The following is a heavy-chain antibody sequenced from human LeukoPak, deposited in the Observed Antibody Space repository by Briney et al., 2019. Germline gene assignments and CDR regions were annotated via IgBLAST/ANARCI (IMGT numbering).Heavy chain of an antibody. Sequence: PSETLSLTCTVSGGSISHYYWSWVRQPPGKGLEWIGDIYYSGSTNYNPSLKSRVTISVDTSKNQFSLKLSSATAADTAVYYCARLRDYGSSDYWGQGTLVTVSS. CDR3: ARLRDYGSSDY. V-gene: IGHV4-59*01. D-gene: IGHD4-17*01. J-gene: IGHJ4*02. CDR1: GGSISHYY. CDR2: IYYSGST.